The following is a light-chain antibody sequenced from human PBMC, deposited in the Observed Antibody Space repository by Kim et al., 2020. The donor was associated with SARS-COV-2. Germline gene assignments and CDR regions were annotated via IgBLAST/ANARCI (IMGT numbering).Light chain of an antibody. J-gene: IGLJ2*01. CDR1: NSNIGISA. CDR2: TDI. CDR3: ATWDDSLNGVV. Sequence: QSVLTQPPSASATPGQSVTISCSGSNSNIGISAVNWYLQLPGTAPKLLIYTDIHRPSGVPDRFSGSKSGTSASLAISGLQSEDEADYYCATWDDSLNGVVFGGGTQLTVL. V-gene: IGLV1-44*01.